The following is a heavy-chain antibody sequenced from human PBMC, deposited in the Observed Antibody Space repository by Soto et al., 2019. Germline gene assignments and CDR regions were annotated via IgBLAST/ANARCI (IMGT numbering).Heavy chain of an antibody. CDR3: ARNYDSTRYYYGMDV. Sequence: WASVKVSCKASGGTFSSYAISWVRQAPGQGLEWMGGIIPIFGTANYAQKFQGRVTITADESTSTAYMELSSLRSEDTAVYYCARNYDSTRYYYGMDVWGQGTTVTVSS. V-gene: IGHV1-69*13. CDR2: IIPIFGTA. CDR1: GGTFSSYA. D-gene: IGHD3-22*01. J-gene: IGHJ6*02.